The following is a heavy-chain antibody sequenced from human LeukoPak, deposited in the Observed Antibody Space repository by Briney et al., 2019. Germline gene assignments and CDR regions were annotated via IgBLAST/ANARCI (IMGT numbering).Heavy chain of an antibody. CDR2: FYYSGT. CDR1: GGSISSTSYY. V-gene: IGHV4-39*01. Sequence: PSETLSLTCTVSGGSISSTSYYWGWIRQPPGKELEWIVSFYYSGTYYNPSLRSRVTISVDTSKNQFSLKLSSVTAADTAVYYCAPTVKGYYYGMDVWGQGTTVTVCS. D-gene: IGHD1-26*01. CDR3: APTVKGYYYGMDV. J-gene: IGHJ6*02.